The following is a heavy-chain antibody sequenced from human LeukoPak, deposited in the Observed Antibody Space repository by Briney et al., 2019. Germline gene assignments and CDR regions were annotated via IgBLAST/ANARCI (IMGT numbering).Heavy chain of an antibody. J-gene: IGHJ4*02. V-gene: IGHV4-39*07. Sequence: PSETLSLTCTVSGGSISSGDYYWSWIRQPPGKGLEWIVEINHSGSTNYNPSLKSRVTISVDTSKNQFSLKLSSVTAADTAVYYCARGLGYCTNGVCPKFDYWGQGTLVTVSS. D-gene: IGHD2-8*01. CDR3: ARGLGYCTNGVCPKFDY. CDR2: INHSGST. CDR1: GGSISSGDYY.